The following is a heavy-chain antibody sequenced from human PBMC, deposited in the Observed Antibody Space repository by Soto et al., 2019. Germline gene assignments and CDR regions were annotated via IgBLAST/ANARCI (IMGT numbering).Heavy chain of an antibody. D-gene: IGHD2-15*01. Sequence: SVKVSCKASGGTFSSYTISWVRQAPGQGLEWMERIIPILGIANYAQKFQGRVTITADKSTSTAYMELSSLRSEDTAVYYCAREDCSGGSCYPAEYFQHWGQGTLVTVSS. CDR2: IIPILGIA. V-gene: IGHV1-69*04. CDR3: AREDCSGGSCYPAEYFQH. CDR1: GGTFSSYT. J-gene: IGHJ1*01.